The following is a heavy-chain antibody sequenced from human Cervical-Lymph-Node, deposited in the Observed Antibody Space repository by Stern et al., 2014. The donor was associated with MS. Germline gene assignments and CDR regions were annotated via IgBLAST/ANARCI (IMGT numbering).Heavy chain of an antibody. J-gene: IGHJ5*02. CDR1: GGTFKSYA. V-gene: IGHV1-69*01. CDR3: ARDRGSCSGGRCYSDDWFDP. D-gene: IGHD2-15*01. Sequence: VKLVESGAEVKKPGSSVKVSCKASGGTFKSYAFTWVRQAPGQGIEWMGGIITIFGSTDYALKFQGRVTITANESTSTVYLQLSSLKSEDTAVYYCARDRGSCSGGRCYSDDWFDPWGQGTLVTVSS. CDR2: IITIFGST.